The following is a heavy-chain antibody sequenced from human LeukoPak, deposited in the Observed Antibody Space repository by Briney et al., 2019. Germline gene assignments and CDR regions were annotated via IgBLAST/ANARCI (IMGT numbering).Heavy chain of an antibody. V-gene: IGHV4-61*08. D-gene: IGHD5-18*01. CDR3: AREGVYSPTGDYYYGMDV. CDR2: SYYSGST. Sequence: PSQTLSLTCTVSGGSITSGDYYWTWIRQPPGKGLEWIGYSYYSGSTNYNPSLKSRVTISVDTSKNQFSLKLSSVTAADTAVYYCAREGVYSPTGDYYYGMDVWGQGTTVTVSS. J-gene: IGHJ6*02. CDR1: GGSITSGDYY.